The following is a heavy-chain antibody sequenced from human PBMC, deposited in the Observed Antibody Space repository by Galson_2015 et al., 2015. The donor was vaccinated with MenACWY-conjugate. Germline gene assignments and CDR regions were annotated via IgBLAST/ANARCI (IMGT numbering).Heavy chain of an antibody. Sequence: SLRLSCAASGFTVSSNYMSWVRQAPGKGLEWVSVIYSGGSTYYADSVKGRFTISRDNAKNSLYLQMNSLRAEDTAVYYCARDPTGIAAAGTDHDYWGQGTLVTVPS. CDR3: ARDPTGIAAAGTDHDY. V-gene: IGHV3-53*01. D-gene: IGHD6-13*01. J-gene: IGHJ4*02. CDR2: IYSGGST. CDR1: GFTVSSNY.